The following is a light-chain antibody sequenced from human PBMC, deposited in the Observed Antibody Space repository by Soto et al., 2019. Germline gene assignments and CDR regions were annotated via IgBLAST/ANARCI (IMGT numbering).Light chain of an antibody. CDR3: CSYTARDLEV. CDR2: AVT. V-gene: IGLV2-11*01. Sequence: QSVLPQPRSVSGYPGQSVTSSCTGTNNDIGGSPYVSWYQQVPGKAPKLMISAVTQRPSGVPDRFSGSKSGITASLTISGLQADDEAAYFCCSYTARDLEVFGRGTKVTVL. J-gene: IGLJ3*02. CDR1: NNDIGGSPY.